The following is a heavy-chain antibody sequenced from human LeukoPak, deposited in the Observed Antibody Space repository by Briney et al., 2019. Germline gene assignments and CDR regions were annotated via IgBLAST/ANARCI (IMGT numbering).Heavy chain of an antibody. CDR3: ARVGHTVTSYYYYYYMDV. V-gene: IGHV4-59*01. CDR2: IYYSGST. CDR1: GGSISSYY. J-gene: IGHJ6*03. Sequence: PSETLSLTCTVSGGSISSYYWSWIRQPPGKGPEWIGYIYYSGSTNYNPSLKSRVTISVDTSKNQFSLKLSSVTAADTAVYYCARVGHTVTSYYYYYYMDVWGKGTTVTVSS. D-gene: IGHD4-11*01.